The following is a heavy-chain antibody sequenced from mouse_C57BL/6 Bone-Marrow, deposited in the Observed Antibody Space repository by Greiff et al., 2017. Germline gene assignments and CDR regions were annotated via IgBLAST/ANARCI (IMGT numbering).Heavy chain of an antibody. Sequence: QVQLQQSGAELARPGASVKLSCKASGYTFTSYGISWVKQRTGQGLEWIGEIYPRSGNTYYNEKFKGKATLTADKSSSTAYMELRSLTSEDAAVYFCATDYYGSSYWWDFDVWGTGTTVTVSS. D-gene: IGHD1-1*01. J-gene: IGHJ1*03. CDR1: GYTFTSYG. CDR2: IYPRSGNT. V-gene: IGHV1-81*01. CDR3: ATDYYGSSYWWDFDV.